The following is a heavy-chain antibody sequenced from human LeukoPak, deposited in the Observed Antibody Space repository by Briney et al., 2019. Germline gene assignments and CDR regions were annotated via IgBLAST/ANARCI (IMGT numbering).Heavy chain of an antibody. CDR3: ARASYDNSGYYPFGY. CDR2: IWSDGSTK. CDR1: GFTSSSYG. V-gene: IGHV3-33*01. D-gene: IGHD3-22*01. Sequence: PGGSLRLSCAASGFTSSSYGMHWVRQAPGKGLEWVAVIWSDGSTKYYADSVKGRFAISRDNSKNTLYLQMDSLRAEDTAVYYCARASYDNSGYYPFGYWGQGTLVTVSS. J-gene: IGHJ4*02.